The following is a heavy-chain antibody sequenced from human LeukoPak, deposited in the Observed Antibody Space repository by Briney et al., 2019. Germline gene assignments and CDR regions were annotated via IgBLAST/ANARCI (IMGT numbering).Heavy chain of an antibody. D-gene: IGHD1-26*01. Sequence: GGSLRLSCAASGFTFSGYGMRWVRQAPGKGLEWVAVIWYDGSNKYYADSVKGRFTISRDNSKNTLYLQMNSLRAEDTAVYYCGAVGATSPFDYWGQGTLVTVSS. CDR2: IWYDGSNK. J-gene: IGHJ4*02. CDR1: GFTFSGYG. V-gene: IGHV3-33*01. CDR3: GAVGATSPFDY.